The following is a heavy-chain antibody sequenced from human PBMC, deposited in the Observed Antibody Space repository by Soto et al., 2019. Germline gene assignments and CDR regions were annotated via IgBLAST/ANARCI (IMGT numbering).Heavy chain of an antibody. J-gene: IGHJ4*02. CDR1: GGSINRYTNY. V-gene: IGHV4-30-4*01. D-gene: IGHD5-12*01. Sequence: SQTLCLRWFGSGGSINRYTNYWSWIRQTPSTGLVWIRYIYYSGTPYYNPYPKSRVTISIDTSKNQFSLSLTSVVAADTAVYYCVRVIVAYFASRVYSEHWGQ. CDR2: IYYSGTP. CDR3: VRVIVAYFASRVYSEH.